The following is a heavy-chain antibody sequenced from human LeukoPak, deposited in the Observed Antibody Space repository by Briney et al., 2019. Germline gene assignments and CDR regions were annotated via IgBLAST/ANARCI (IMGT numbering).Heavy chain of an antibody. CDR3: ARDHYGDYVWYFDY. J-gene: IGHJ4*02. V-gene: IGHV4-4*02. CDR1: GGSISSSNW. D-gene: IGHD4-17*01. CDR2: IYHSGST. Sequence: SETLSLTCAVSGGSISSSNWWSWVRQPPGKGLEWIGEIYHSGSTNYNPSLKSRVTISVDKSKNQFSLKLSSVTAADTAVYYCARDHYGDYVWYFDYWGQGTLVTVSS.